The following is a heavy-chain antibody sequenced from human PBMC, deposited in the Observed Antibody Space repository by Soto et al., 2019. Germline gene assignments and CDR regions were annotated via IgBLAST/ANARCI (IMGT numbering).Heavy chain of an antibody. CDR2: INQDGTET. CDR1: GFPFRSYW. Sequence: GGTLRRSCSASGFPFRSYWMMRARQAPEPRLEWVANINQDGTETYYVGSVNGRFTISRDNAKNSLYLPLNILRAEDPAVYYCARGDGCFDPWGQGILVTVSS. J-gene: IGHJ5*02. V-gene: IGHV3-7*01. CDR3: ARGDGCFDP.